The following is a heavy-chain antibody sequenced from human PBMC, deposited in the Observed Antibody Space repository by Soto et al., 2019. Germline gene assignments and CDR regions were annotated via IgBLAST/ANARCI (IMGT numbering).Heavy chain of an antibody. CDR3: ARRNIAVSGKDHWFDP. CDR2: IRYSGTA. CDR1: GDSISVTDYY. D-gene: IGHD6-19*01. J-gene: IGHJ5*01. Sequence: SETLSLTCCVFGDSISVTDYYWAWIRQPLGKGMEWIGDIRYSGTAYYNPSLKSRVTMSVDTSSNQFSLKVSSVTAADTGLYYCARRNIAVSGKDHWFDPWGRGTQVTVCS. V-gene: IGHV4-39*01.